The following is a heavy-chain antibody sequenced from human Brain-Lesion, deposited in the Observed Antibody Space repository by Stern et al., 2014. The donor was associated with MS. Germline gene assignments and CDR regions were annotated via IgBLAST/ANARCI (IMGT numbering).Heavy chain of an antibody. D-gene: IGHD2-15*01. Sequence: QLQLQESGPGLVKPSETLSLTCTVAGGSVSSTSYAWAWIRQPPGKGLEWIGTIYYCGNTYYSPSLKRRLTISLETSTNQFSLQLRFVTAADTAVYYCAGEEDIRYCSGGSCTGNWFDPWGQGTLVTVSS. V-gene: IGHV4-39*01. CDR3: AGEEDIRYCSGGSCTGNWFDP. J-gene: IGHJ5*02. CDR1: GGSVSSTSYA. CDR2: IYYCGNT.